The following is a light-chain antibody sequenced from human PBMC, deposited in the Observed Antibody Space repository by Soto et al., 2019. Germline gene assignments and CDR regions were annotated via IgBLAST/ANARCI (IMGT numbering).Light chain of an antibody. V-gene: IGLV1-51*01. CDR3: ATWDGSLPGEV. CDR2: DNN. J-gene: IGLJ2*01. CDR1: SSNIGNNY. Sequence: QAVVTQSPSVSAAPGQKVTISCSGSSSNIGNNYVSWYQQLPGTAPKLLIYDNNKRPSGIPDRFSGSKSGTSGTLDITGLLTGDEADYYCATWDGSLPGEVFGGGTKLTVL.